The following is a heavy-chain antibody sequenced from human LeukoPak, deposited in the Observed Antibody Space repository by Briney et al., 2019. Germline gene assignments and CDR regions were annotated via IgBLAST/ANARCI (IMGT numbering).Heavy chain of an antibody. Sequence: PAGSLRLSCAASGFTFSSYGMHWVRQAPGKGLEWVAVISYDGSNKYYADSVKGRFTISRDNSKNTLYLQMNSLRAEDTAVYYCAKDRGWFGELPGYWGQGTLVTVSS. D-gene: IGHD3-10*01. CDR2: ISYDGSNK. CDR3: AKDRGWFGELPGY. J-gene: IGHJ4*02. CDR1: GFTFSSYG. V-gene: IGHV3-30*18.